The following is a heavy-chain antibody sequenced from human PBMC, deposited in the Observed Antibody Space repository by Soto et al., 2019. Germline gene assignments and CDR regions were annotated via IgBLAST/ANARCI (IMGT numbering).Heavy chain of an antibody. CDR1: GFTFSSYA. D-gene: IGHD2-8*01. J-gene: IGHJ5*02. CDR2: ISGSGGST. CDR3: AKDIVLMVYAIPGGDWFDP. Sequence: GGSLRLSCAASGFTFSSYAMSWVRQAPGKGLEWVSAISGSGGSTYYADSVKGRFTISRDNSKNTLYLQMNSLRAEDTAVYYCAKDIVLMVYAIPGGDWFDPWGQGTLVTVSS. V-gene: IGHV3-23*01.